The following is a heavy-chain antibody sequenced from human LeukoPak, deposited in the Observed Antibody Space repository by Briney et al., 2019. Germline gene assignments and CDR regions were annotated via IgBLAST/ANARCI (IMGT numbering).Heavy chain of an antibody. V-gene: IGHV4-59*08. CDR3: ARGGGSSPSY. CDR1: GGSLGTYY. Sequence: SETLSLICTVSGGSLGTYYWSWIRQPPGKGLEWIGFMSYSGTTNYNPSLASRVSTSVDTSKNQFSLNLNSVTAADTAVYYCARGGGSSPSYWGQGTLVTVSS. CDR2: MSYSGTT. D-gene: IGHD6-6*01. J-gene: IGHJ4*02.